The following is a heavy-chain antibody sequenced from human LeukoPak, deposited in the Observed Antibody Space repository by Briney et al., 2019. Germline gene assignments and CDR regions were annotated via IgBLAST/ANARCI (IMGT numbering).Heavy chain of an antibody. V-gene: IGHV3-23*03. CDR1: GFTFSSYA. D-gene: IGHD3-3*01. J-gene: IGHJ4*02. CDR3: AKVRSGYYPYYFDY. CDR2: IYSGGTT. Sequence: PGGSLTLSCAASGFTFSSYAMSWVRQAPGKGLEWVSLIYSGGTTYYADSVKGRFTISRDNSKNTLYLQMNSLRAEDTAVYYCAKVRSGYYPYYFDYWGQGTLVTVSS.